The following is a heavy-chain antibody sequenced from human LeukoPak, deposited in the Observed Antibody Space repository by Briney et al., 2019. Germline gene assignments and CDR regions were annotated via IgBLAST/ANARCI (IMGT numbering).Heavy chain of an antibody. CDR2: IYTSGST. CDR1: GGSISSYY. V-gene: IGHV4-4*07. CDR3: ARGAFVAAAGRGGFDY. Sequence: SETLSLTCTVSGGSISSYYWSWIRQPAGKGLEWIGRIYTSGSTNYNPSLKSRVTMSVDTSKNQFSLKLSSVTAADTAVYYCARGAFVAAAGRGGFDYWGQGTPVTVSS. D-gene: IGHD6-13*01. J-gene: IGHJ4*02.